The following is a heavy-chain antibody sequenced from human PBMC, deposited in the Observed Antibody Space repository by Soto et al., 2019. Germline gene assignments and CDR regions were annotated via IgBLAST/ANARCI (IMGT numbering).Heavy chain of an antibody. J-gene: IGHJ4*02. CDR3: ARSPPPLGGAETYYFDY. CDR2: IIPIFGTA. CDR1: GGTFSSYA. V-gene: IGHV1-69*01. D-gene: IGHD2-21*01. Sequence: QVQLVQSGAEVKKPGSSVKVSCKASGGTFSSYAISWVRQAPGQGLEWMGGIIPIFGTANYAQKFQGRVTITADESTSTAYMERSSLRSEDTAVYYCARSPPPLGGAETYYFDYWGQGTLVTVSS.